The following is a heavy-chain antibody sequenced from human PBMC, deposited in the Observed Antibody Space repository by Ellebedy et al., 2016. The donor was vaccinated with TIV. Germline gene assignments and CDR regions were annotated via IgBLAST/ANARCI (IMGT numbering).Heavy chain of an antibody. V-gene: IGHV3-21*06. Sequence: GESLKISCAASGFTFSIYGMHWVRQAPGKGLEWLSYINKRSSLIYYADSVKGRFTMSRDNSRSSAYLEMNSLRAEDSAVYYCVRWGDYEGWDLWGQGTLATVSS. CDR1: GFTFSIYG. CDR3: VRWGDYEGWDL. D-gene: IGHD3-22*01. CDR2: INKRSSLI. J-gene: IGHJ5*02.